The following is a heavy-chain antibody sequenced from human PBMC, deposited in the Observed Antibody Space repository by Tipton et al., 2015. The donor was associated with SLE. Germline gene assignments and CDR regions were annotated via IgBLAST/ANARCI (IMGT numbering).Heavy chain of an antibody. D-gene: IGHD6-13*01. Sequence: TLSLTCTVSNASLRSSGHCCGWVRQAPGKGLEWIGEISHTGSTNFNPSPKSRVAISPDTSKRPFSLKLSFVTAADTAVYYCATRGSSSWYFFDYWGQGTLVTASS. CDR2: ISHTGST. V-gene: IGHV4-39*07. J-gene: IGHJ4*02. CDR3: ATRGSSSWYFFDY. CDR1: NASLRSSGHC.